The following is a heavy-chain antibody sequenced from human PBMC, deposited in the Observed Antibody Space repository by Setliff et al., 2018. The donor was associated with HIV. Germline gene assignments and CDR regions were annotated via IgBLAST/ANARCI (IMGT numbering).Heavy chain of an antibody. D-gene: IGHD4-17*01. J-gene: IGHJ6*03. Sequence: PSETLSLTCIVSGGSIGSYYWSWIRQPPGKGLEWIGEINHGGSTNYSPSLKSRVTMSVDTSKKQFSLKLTSVTAADTAVYYCARVVDGDSGFYYFYYMDVWGEGTTVTVSS. CDR1: GGSIGSYY. CDR2: INHGGST. CDR3: ARVVDGDSGFYYFYYMDV. V-gene: IGHV4-34*01.